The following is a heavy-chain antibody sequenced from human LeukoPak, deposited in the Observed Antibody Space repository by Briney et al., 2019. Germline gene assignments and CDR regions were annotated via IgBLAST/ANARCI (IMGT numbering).Heavy chain of an antibody. CDR1: GFTFSSYW. V-gene: IGHV3-23*01. CDR3: AKDRSLGIVDY. J-gene: IGHJ4*02. D-gene: IGHD7-27*01. CDR2: ISGSGGST. Sequence: GGSLRLSCAASGFTFSSYWMHWVRQAPGKGLEWVSAISGSGGSTYYADSVKGRFTISRDNSKNTLYLQMNSLRAEDTAVYYCAKDRSLGIVDYWGQGTLVTVSS.